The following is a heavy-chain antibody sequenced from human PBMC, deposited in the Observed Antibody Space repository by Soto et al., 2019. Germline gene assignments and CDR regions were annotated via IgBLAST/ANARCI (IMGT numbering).Heavy chain of an antibody. J-gene: IGHJ4*02. CDR3: ARGPYDYVWGSDPPHFDY. CDR2: ISSSGSII. D-gene: IGHD3-16*02. CDR1: GFTFSDYY. Sequence: QVQLVESGGGLVKPGGSLRLSCAASGFTFSDYYMSWIRQAPGKGLAWVSYISSSGSIIYYADSVKGRFTISRDNAKNSRYLQMNSLRAEDTAVYYCARGPYDYVWGSDPPHFDYWGQGTLVTVSS. V-gene: IGHV3-11*01.